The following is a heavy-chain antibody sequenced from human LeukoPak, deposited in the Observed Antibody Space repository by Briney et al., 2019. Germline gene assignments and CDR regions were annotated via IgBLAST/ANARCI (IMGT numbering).Heavy chain of an antibody. CDR3: ARDGERGYSGYDSFIDY. CDR1: GFTFSAYN. D-gene: IGHD5-12*01. CDR2: IKQDGSEK. Sequence: GGSLRLSCAASGFTFSAYNMNWVRQAPGKGLEWVANIKQDGSEKYYVDSVKGRFTISRDNAKNSLYLQMNSLRAEDTAVYYCARDGERGYSGYDSFIDYWGQGTLVTVSS. J-gene: IGHJ4*02. V-gene: IGHV3-7*01.